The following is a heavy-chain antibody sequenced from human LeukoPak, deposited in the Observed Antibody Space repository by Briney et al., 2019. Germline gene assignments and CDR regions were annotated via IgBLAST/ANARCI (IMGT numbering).Heavy chain of an antibody. CDR2: INPSGGST. J-gene: IGHJ5*02. CDR1: GYTFTDYH. Sequence: GASVKVSCKAFGYTFTDYHMHWVRQAPGQGLEWMGIINPSGGSTSYAQKFQGRVTMTRDTSTSTVYMELSSLRSEDTAVYYCASGQWLPHNWFDPWGQGTLVTVSS. CDR3: ASGQWLPHNWFDP. V-gene: IGHV1-46*01. D-gene: IGHD3-22*01.